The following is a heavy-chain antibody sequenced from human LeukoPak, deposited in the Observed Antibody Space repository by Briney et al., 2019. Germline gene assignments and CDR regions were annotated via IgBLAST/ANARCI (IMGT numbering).Heavy chain of an antibody. CDR1: GFTFSNYW. Sequence: GGSLRLSCEASGFTFSNYWMSWVRQAPGKGLEWVANIKGDGSEKDSLDSVKGRFTISRDNPKNSVYLQMNRLRAEDTAVYYCARDVNRGVSDIWGQGTMVTVSS. V-gene: IGHV3-7*03. J-gene: IGHJ3*02. CDR2: IKGDGSEK. CDR3: ARDVNRGVSDI.